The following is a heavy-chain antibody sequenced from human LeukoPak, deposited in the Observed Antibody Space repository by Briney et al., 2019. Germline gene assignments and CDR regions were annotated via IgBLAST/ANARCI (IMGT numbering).Heavy chain of an antibody. Sequence: SETLSLTCTVSGGSISSGSYYWSWIRQPAGKGLEWIGRIYTSGSTNYNPSLKSRVTISVDTSKNHFSLRLSSVTAADTAVYYCARRGYGSGSYQYNWFDPWGQGTLVIVSS. CDR1: GGSISSGSYY. J-gene: IGHJ5*02. CDR2: IYTSGST. D-gene: IGHD3-10*01. V-gene: IGHV4-61*02. CDR3: ARRGYGSGSYQYNWFDP.